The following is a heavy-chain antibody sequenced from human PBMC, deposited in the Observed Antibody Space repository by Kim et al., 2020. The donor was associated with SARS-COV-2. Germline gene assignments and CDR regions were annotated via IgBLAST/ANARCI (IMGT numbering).Heavy chain of an antibody. D-gene: IGHD6-13*01. J-gene: IGHJ2*01. CDR3: SARYSSRYFDL. CDR1: GYIFTSIA. V-gene: IGHV7-4-1*02. CDR2: LNTNTGTP. Sequence: ASVKVSCKASGYIFTSIAIHWVRQAPGQGLEWMGWLNTNTGTPMYARGLPGRLVFSLDTSVSPAYLQISSLRADDTAVYFCSARYSSRYFDLWGRVLLAT.